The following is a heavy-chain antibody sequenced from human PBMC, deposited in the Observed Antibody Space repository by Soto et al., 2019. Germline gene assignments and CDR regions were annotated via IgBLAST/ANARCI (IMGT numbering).Heavy chain of an antibody. CDR1: GFNFANYA. V-gene: IGHV3-49*04. CDR3: TRYYYESSGYYVY. Sequence: PGGSLRLSXTGSGFNFANYALTWVRQAPGKGLEWVGFIRGETNGGTADYAASLKGRITISRDDSKSIAYLEINSLQTEDTAVYYCTRYYYESSGYYVYWGQGTLVTVSS. CDR2: IRGETNGGTA. J-gene: IGHJ4*02. D-gene: IGHD3-22*01.